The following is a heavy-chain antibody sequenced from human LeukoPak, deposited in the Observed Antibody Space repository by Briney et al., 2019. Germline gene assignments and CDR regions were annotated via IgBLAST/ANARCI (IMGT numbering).Heavy chain of an antibody. CDR1: GFTFSSYS. V-gene: IGHV3-21*01. J-gene: IGHJ4*02. CDR3: ARGWTTVTDTPPFGY. D-gene: IGHD4-17*01. CDR2: ISSSSSYI. Sequence: GGSLRLSCAASGFTFSSYSMNWVRQAPGKGLEWVSSISSSSSYIYYADSVKGRFTISRDNAKNSLYLQMNSLRAEDTAVYYCARGWTTVTDTPPFGYWGQGTLVTVSS.